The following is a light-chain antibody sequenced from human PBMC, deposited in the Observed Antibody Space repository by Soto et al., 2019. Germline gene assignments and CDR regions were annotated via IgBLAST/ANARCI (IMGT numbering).Light chain of an antibody. CDR3: SSYASTTSPYVL. CDR1: TSDVGGYNY. V-gene: IGLV2-14*03. Sequence: QSVLTQPASVSGSPGQSITISCTGTTSDVGGYNYVSWYQQHPGKAPKLMIFAVNTRPSGVSHRFSGSKSGNTASLTISGLQAEDEAHYYCSSYASTTSPYVLFGGGTKVTVL. CDR2: AVN. J-gene: IGLJ2*01.